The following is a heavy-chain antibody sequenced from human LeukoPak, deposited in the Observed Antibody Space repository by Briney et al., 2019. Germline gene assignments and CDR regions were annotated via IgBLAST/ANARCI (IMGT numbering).Heavy chain of an antibody. CDR3: ARFAVHRRLAVNGQFGLDY. V-gene: IGHV1-46*01. CDR1: GYTFTGYY. CDR2: INPSGGTT. D-gene: IGHD6-19*01. Sequence: AASVKVSCKASGYTFTGYYMHWVRQAPGQGLEWMGWINPSGGTTNYAQKFQGRITMTRDTSTSTVYMELSSLRSEDTAVYYCARFAVHRRLAVNGQFGLDYWGQGTLVTVSS. J-gene: IGHJ4*02.